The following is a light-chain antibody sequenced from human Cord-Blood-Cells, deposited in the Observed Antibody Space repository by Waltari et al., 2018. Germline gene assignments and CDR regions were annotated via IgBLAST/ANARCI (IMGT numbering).Light chain of an antibody. J-gene: IGLJ2*01. CDR2: EVS. V-gene: IGLV2-8*01. CDR1: SSDVGGYNY. CDR3: RPYGSKKHFLV. Sequence: QSALTQPPSASGSPGQSVTISCTGTSSDVGGYNYVSWYQQHPGKAPKLMIYEVSKRPHGGPDCLSGSQSGQQASPTGPGPPAEDEADYYRRPYGSKKHFLVFGGGTKLTVL.